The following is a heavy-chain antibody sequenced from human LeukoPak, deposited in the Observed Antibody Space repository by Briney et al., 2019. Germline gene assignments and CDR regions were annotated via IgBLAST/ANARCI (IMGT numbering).Heavy chain of an antibody. D-gene: IGHD2-21*01. J-gene: IGHJ5*02. V-gene: IGHV3-53*01. CDR3: VRNSGELGA. CDR2: IYSAGGT. CDR1: GFTVSNNY. Sequence: GGSLRLSCAASGFTVSNNYMSWVRRAAGKGLEWVALIYSAGGTYYAGSVKGRFTISRDNSKNTLHLQMNSLRAEDTAVYYCVRNSGELGAWGQGTLVTVSS.